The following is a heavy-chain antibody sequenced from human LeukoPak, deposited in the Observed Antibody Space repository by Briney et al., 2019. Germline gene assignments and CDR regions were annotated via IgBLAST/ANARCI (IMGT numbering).Heavy chain of an antibody. Sequence: PGGSLRLSCAASGFTFSSYAMHWVRQAPGKGLEWVAVISYDGSNKYYADSVKGRFTISRDNSKNTLYLQMNSLRAEDTAVYYCARLPSLNSSGWYGSYWGQGTLVTVSS. J-gene: IGHJ4*02. CDR2: ISYDGSNK. CDR1: GFTFSSYA. V-gene: IGHV3-30*04. CDR3: ARLPSLNSSGWYGSY. D-gene: IGHD6-19*01.